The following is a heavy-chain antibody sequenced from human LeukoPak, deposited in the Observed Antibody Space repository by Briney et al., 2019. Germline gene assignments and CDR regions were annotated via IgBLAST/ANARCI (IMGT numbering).Heavy chain of an antibody. D-gene: IGHD2-21*02. CDR2: IYPADSDV. CDR1: GYSFTNYW. J-gene: IGHJ4*02. CDR3: ARPSEAGRIPLTATAFDL. Sequence: GESLKISCKASGYSFTNYWIGWVRQMPGKGLAWMGIIYPADSDVRYSPSFQGQVTISADKSISTAYLQWRSLKASDTAIYFCARPSEAGRIPLTATAFDLWGQGVLVTVSS. V-gene: IGHV5-51*01.